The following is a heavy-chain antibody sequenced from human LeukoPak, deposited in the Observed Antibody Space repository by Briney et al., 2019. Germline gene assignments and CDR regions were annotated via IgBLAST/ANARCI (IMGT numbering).Heavy chain of an antibody. J-gene: IGHJ4*02. CDR1: GITISDAW. CDR3: VTPPD. CDR2: IKSKSAGGTT. D-gene: IGHD5-18*01. V-gene: IGHV3-15*01. Sequence: GSLRLSCEASGITISDAWMSWVRQAPGEGLEWVGRIKSKSAGGTTDHAAPVKGRFTISRDDSKNTLYLQMNSLTIEDTAVYYCVTPPDWGQGTLVTVSS.